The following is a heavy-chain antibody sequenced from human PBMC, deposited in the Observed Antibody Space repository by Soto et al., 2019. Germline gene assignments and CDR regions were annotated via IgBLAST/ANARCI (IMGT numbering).Heavy chain of an antibody. V-gene: IGHV4-34*01. CDR3: ARVSYRSDGSQKGGYYYYGMDV. CDR2: INHSGST. D-gene: IGHD3-10*01. Sequence: QVQLQQWGAGLLKPSETLSLTCAVYGGSFSGYYWSWIRKPPGKGLEWIGEINHSGSTNYNPSLKSLVTISVDTSKNQFSLRLGSVTAAAAAVYYCARVSYRSDGSQKGGYYYYGMDVWGQGTTVTVSS. J-gene: IGHJ6*02. CDR1: GGSFSGYY.